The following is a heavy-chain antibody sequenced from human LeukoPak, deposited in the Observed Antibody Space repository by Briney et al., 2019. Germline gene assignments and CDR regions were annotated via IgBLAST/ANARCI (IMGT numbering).Heavy chain of an antibody. CDR2: IYSSGST. D-gene: IGHD3-9*01. CDR1: VGSISTYY. Sequence: SETLSLTCTVSVGSISTYYSSCIRQPPGKGLECIGYIYSSGSTNYNPSLKSRVTISVDTSKKQFSLKLSSVTAADTAVYYCARGHSPDWSFNLFDSWGQGTLVTVSS. CDR3: ARGHSPDWSFNLFDS. V-gene: IGHV4-59*01. J-gene: IGHJ4*02.